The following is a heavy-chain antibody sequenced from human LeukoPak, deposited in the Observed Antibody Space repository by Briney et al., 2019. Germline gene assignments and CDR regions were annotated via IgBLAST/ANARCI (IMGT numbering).Heavy chain of an antibody. CDR2: IYSGGST. V-gene: IGHV3-53*01. Sequence: QTGGSLRLSCAASGFTVSSNYMSWVRQAPGKGLKWVSVIYSGGSTYYADSVKGRFTISRDNSKNTLYLQMNSLRAEDTAVYYCARALYYDSSGFPLPFDYWGQGTLVTVSS. J-gene: IGHJ4*02. D-gene: IGHD3-22*01. CDR1: GFTVSSNY. CDR3: ARALYYDSSGFPLPFDY.